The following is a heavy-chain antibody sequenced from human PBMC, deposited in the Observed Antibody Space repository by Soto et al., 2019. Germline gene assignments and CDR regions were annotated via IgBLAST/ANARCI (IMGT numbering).Heavy chain of an antibody. V-gene: IGHV3-23*01. Sequence: GGSLRLSCAASGFTFSSYAMSWVRQAPGKGLEWVSGIRDSGRSTYYEGSVKGRFTISRANSKNTLYLQMNSLRAEDTAVYYCTKPPYCGGECFAPWGQGTLVTVSS. CDR1: GFTFSSYA. J-gene: IGHJ5*02. CDR2: IRDSGRST. CDR3: TKPPYCGGECFAP. D-gene: IGHD2-21*01.